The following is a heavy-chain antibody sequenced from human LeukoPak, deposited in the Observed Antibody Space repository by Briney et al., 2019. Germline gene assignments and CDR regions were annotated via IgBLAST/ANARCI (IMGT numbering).Heavy chain of an antibody. CDR3: AEGAAADPIDY. CDR1: GFTFSDYY. J-gene: IGHJ4*02. V-gene: IGHV3-11*04. D-gene: IGHD6-13*01. Sequence: GGSLRLSCAASGFTFSDYYMSWIRQAPGKGLEWVSYISSSGSTIYYADSVKGRFTISRDNAKNSRYLQMNSLRAQDTAVYYCAEGAAADPIDYWGQGTLVTVSS. CDR2: ISSSGSTI.